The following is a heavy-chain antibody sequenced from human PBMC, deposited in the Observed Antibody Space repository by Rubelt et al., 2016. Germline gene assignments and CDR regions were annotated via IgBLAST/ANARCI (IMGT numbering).Heavy chain of an antibody. Sequence: QVQLVQSGAEVKKPGASVKVSCKASGYTFTSYYMHWVRQAPGQGLEWMGGFDPEDGETIYAQKFQGRVTMTEDTSTDTAYMELSSLRSEDTAVYYCVRYYYYYGMDVWGQGTTVTVSS. J-gene: IGHJ6*02. CDR1: GYTFTSYY. V-gene: IGHV1-24*01. CDR2: FDPEDGET. CDR3: VRYYYYYGMDV.